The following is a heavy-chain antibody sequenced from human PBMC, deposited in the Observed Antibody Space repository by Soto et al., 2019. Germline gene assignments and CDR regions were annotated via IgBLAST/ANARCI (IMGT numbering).Heavy chain of an antibody. CDR2: ISSSGTAR. CDR3: AREIGESYAGYGMDV. Sequence: QEQLVESGGGLVQPGGSLRLSCVASGFSFSDYYLNWIRQAPGKGLQWLSYISSSGTARKYTDSVKGRFTISRDNAKNTLYLQMDSLRVEDTAIYYCAREIGESYAGYGMDVWGQGTTVTVSS. J-gene: IGHJ6*02. V-gene: IGHV3-11*01. CDR1: GFSFSDYY. D-gene: IGHD2-2*03.